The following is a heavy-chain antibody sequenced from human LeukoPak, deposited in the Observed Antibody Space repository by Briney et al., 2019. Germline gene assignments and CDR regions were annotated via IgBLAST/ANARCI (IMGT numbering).Heavy chain of an antibody. D-gene: IGHD3-22*01. CDR1: GGSISGYY. V-gene: IGHV4-59*08. Sequence: KTSETLSLTCVVSGGSISGYYWSWIRQPPGKGLEWIGEIYYSGSTNYNPSLKSRVTISVDTSKNQFSLKLSSVTAADTAVYYCATLPYYYDSSGSHAFDIWGQGTMVTVSS. CDR3: ATLPYYYDSSGSHAFDI. J-gene: IGHJ3*02. CDR2: IYYSGST.